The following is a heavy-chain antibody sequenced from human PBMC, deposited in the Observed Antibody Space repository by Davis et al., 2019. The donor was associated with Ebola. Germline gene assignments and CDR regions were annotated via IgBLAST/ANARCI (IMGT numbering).Heavy chain of an antibody. J-gene: IGHJ4*02. CDR2: TYYSGST. CDR3: ATLGYSYGNSFDH. CDR1: GASISTHF. D-gene: IGHD5-18*01. V-gene: IGHV4-59*08. Sequence: SETLSLTYNISGASISTHFWSWIRQPPGKGLEWIGYTYYSGSTSFSPSLKSRVTVSADTSKNQFSLSLSSVTAADTAVYYCATLGYSYGNSFDHWGQGILVTVSS.